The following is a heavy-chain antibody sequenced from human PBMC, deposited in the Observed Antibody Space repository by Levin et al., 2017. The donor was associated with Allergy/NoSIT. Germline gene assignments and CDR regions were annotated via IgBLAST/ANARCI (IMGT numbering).Heavy chain of an antibody. J-gene: IGHJ4*02. CDR2: INHSGST. Sequence: GSLRLSCAVYGGSFSGYYWSWIRQPPGKGLEWIGEINHSGSTNYNPSLKSRVTISVDTSKNQFSLKLSSVTAADTAVYYCARGHTPARYCSSTSCRLDYGGKVGLFYWGQGTLVTVSS. D-gene: IGHD2-2*01. CDR3: ARGHTPARYCSSTSCRLDYGGKVGLFY. V-gene: IGHV4-34*01. CDR1: GGSFSGYY.